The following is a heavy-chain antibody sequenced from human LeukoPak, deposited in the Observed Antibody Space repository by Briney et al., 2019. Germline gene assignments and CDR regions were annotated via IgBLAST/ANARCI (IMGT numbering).Heavy chain of an antibody. Sequence: ASVKVSCKASGYTFTGYYMHWVRQAPGQGLEWMGWINPNSGGTNYAQKFQGRVTMTRDTSINTAYMELSRLRSDDTAVYYCARGSDYEDAFDIWGQGTMVTVSS. CDR2: INPNSGGT. V-gene: IGHV1-2*02. J-gene: IGHJ3*02. CDR3: ARGSDYEDAFDI. CDR1: GYTFTGYY. D-gene: IGHD4-17*01.